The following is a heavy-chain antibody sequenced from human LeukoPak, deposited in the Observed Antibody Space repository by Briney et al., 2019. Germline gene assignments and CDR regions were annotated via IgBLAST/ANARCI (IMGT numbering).Heavy chain of an antibody. CDR2: INQDGSQK. V-gene: IGHV3-7*01. Sequence: GGSLRLSCAASGFTFSTYWMSCVRQAPGKGLEWVANINQDGSQKRYVDSVQGRFTISRDNTKNSLFLQMNSLRAEDTAVYYCARLKDDVTKLDYWGQGTLVTVSS. D-gene: IGHD2-8*01. J-gene: IGHJ4*02. CDR3: ARLKDDVTKLDY. CDR1: GFTFSTYW.